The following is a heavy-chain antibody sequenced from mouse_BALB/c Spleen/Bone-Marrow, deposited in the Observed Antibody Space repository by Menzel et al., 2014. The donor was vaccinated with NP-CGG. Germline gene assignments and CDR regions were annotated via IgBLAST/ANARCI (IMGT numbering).Heavy chain of an antibody. Sequence: EVNVVESGGGLVKPGGSLKLSCAASGFTFSDYYMYWVRQTPEKRLEWVATISDGGSYTYYPDSVKGRFTISRDNAKNNLYLQMSSLKSEDTAMYYCAGGGLLRSVDYWGQGTTLTVSS. D-gene: IGHD1-1*01. V-gene: IGHV5-4*02. J-gene: IGHJ2*01. CDR3: AGGGLLRSVDY. CDR1: GFTFSDYY. CDR2: ISDGGSYT.